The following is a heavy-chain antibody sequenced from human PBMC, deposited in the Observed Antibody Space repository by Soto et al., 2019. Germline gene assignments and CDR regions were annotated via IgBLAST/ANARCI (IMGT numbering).Heavy chain of an antibody. Sequence: ASVKVSCKASGYTFTSYGISWGREAPGQGLEWMGWISAYNGNTNYAQKLQGRVTMTTDTSTSTAYMELRSLRSDDTAVYYCARDNAASSSWSYYYYGMDVWGQGTTVTVSS. CDR1: GYTFTSYG. D-gene: IGHD6-13*01. CDR2: ISAYNGNT. CDR3: ARDNAASSSWSYYYYGMDV. J-gene: IGHJ6*02. V-gene: IGHV1-18*01.